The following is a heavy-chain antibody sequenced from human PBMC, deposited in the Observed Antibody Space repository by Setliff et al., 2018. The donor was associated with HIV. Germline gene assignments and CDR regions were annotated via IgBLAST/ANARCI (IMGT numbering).Heavy chain of an antibody. CDR2: VSNEGDT. Sequence: ASVKVSCKASGYTFSSYGISWVRQAPGQGLEWVGWVSNEGDTNYAQKYQDRVTLTTDTTTTTAYMELRGLRSDDTAVYYCARDRGHCSGGYCYRPLLYYFYYMDVWGKGATVTVSS. V-gene: IGHV1-18*01. CDR1: GYTFSSYG. CDR3: ARDRGHCSGGYCYRPLLYYFYYMDV. D-gene: IGHD2-15*01. J-gene: IGHJ6*03.